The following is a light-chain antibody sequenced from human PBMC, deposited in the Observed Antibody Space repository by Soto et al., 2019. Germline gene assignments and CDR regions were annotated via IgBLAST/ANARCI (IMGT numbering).Light chain of an antibody. J-gene: IGLJ2*01. CDR2: QDT. CDR1: KLGDNY. CDR3: QAWDSSSVV. Sequence: SYELTQPPSLSVSPGQTASITCSGDKLGDNYACWYQLKAGQSPVLVIYQDTKRPSGIPERFSGSKSGNKVTLTISGTQAMDEADYYCQAWDSSSVVFGGGTKLTVL. V-gene: IGLV3-1*01.